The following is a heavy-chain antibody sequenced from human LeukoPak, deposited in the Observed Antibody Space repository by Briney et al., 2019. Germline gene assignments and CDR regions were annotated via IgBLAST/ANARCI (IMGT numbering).Heavy chain of an antibody. CDR2: INPDGNKK. V-gene: IGHV3-7*01. CDR3: ARDLAYSRLDY. J-gene: IGHJ4*02. Sequence: GGSLRLSCAVSGLTFSSSWMDWVRQAPGKGLEWVASINPDGNKKYSADSVKGRFTISRDNAENSLYLQMNSLRVEDTAFYYCARDLAYSRLDYWGQGMLATVSS. D-gene: IGHD5-18*01. CDR1: GLTFSSSW.